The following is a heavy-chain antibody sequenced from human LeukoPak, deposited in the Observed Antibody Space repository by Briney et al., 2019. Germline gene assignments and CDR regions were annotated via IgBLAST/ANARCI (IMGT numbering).Heavy chain of an antibody. J-gene: IGHJ1*01. D-gene: IGHD3-22*01. CDR1: GFTFSSHT. CDR2: ITGKGGST. V-gene: IGHV3-64D*09. Sequence: GGSLRLSCSASGFTFSSHTMDWVRQAPGKGLEYVAGITGKGGSTYHADSVKGRFTISRDNSKNTVYLQMSSLRAEDTAVYYCVTDQTDSSGYSAEYFRHWGQGTLVTVSS. CDR3: VTDQTDSSGYSAEYFRH.